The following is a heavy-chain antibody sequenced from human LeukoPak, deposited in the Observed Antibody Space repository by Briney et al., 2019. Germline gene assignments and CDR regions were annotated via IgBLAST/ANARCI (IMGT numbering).Heavy chain of an antibody. D-gene: IGHD3/OR15-3a*01. CDR1: GYTFSDYY. J-gene: IGHJ3*02. CDR2: INPNSGGT. Sequence: ASVKVPCKASGYTFSDYYMYWVRQAPGQGLEWMGWINPNSGGTNYAQKFQGRGTMTRDTSISTAYMELSRLRSDDTAVYYCARDRTNRFGPPDAFAICGQGTMVTVSS. V-gene: IGHV1-2*02. CDR3: ARDRTNRFGPPDAFAI.